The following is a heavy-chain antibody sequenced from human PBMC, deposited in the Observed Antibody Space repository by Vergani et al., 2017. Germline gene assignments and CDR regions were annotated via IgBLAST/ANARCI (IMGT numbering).Heavy chain of an antibody. Sequence: QVQLVESGGGVVQPGRSLRLSCAASGFTFSSYCMHWVRQAPGKGLEWVAVIWYDGSNKYYADSVKGRFTISRDNSKNTLYLQMNSLRAEDTAVYYCAKDPSSPTVTSDYYYYYGMDVWGQGTTVTVSS. CDR3: AKDPSSPTVTSDYYYYYGMDV. CDR2: IWYDGSNK. V-gene: IGHV3-33*06. J-gene: IGHJ6*02. CDR1: GFTFSSYC. D-gene: IGHD4-11*01.